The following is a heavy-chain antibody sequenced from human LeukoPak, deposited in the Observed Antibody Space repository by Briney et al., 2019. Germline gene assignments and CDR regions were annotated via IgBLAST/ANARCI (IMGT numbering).Heavy chain of an antibody. J-gene: IGHJ4*02. CDR1: GGSISSYY. CDR3: ARTFYGGKPSDY. V-gene: IGHV4-59*01. CDR2: IYYSGST. D-gene: IGHD4/OR15-4a*01. Sequence: SETLSLTCTASGGSISSYYWSWIRQPPGKGLEWIGYIYYSGSTNYNPSLKSRVTISVDTSKNQFSLKLSSVTAADTAVYYCARTFYGGKPSDYWGQGTLVTVSS.